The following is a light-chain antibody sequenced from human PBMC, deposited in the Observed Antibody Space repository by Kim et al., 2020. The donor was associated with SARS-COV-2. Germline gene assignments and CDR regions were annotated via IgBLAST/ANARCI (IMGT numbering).Light chain of an antibody. CDR3: QQYGSSRA. V-gene: IGKV3-20*01. J-gene: IGKJ1*01. CDR2: GAS. CDR1: QSVSSSY. Sequence: LSQGDRATLSCRACQSVSSSYLAWYQQKPGQAPRLLIYGASSRATCIPDRFSGSGSGTDFTLTISRLETEDFAVYYCQQYGSSRAFGQGTKVDIK.